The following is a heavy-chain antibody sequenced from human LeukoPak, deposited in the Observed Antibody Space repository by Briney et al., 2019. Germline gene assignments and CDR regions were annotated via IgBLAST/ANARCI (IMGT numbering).Heavy chain of an antibody. CDR1: GYTFNGYY. D-gene: IGHD2-2*01. CDR3: ARDGVVVPAEGMDV. CDR2: INPNSGGT. V-gene: IGHV1-2*02. Sequence: ASVKVSCKASGYTFNGYYMHWVRQAPGQGLEWMGWINPNSGGTNYAQKFQGRVTMTRDTSISTAYMELSRLRSDDTAVYYCARDGVVVPAEGMDVWGQGTTVTVSS. J-gene: IGHJ6*02.